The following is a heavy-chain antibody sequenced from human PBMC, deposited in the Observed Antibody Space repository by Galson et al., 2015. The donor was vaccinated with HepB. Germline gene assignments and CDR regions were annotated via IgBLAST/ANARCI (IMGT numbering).Heavy chain of an antibody. J-gene: IGHJ4*02. CDR3: ANELFVVRFWEWAY. Sequence: SLRLSCAASGFSVRNYGMSWVRQAPGKGLEWVASIKYDGSGKNYGDSVKDRFTISRDDSKNSLSLQMDSLRAEDTAAYYCANELFVVRFWEWAYWGQGTLVTVSS. CDR2: IKYDGSGK. D-gene: IGHD3-3*01. V-gene: IGHV3-7*03. CDR1: GFSVRNYG.